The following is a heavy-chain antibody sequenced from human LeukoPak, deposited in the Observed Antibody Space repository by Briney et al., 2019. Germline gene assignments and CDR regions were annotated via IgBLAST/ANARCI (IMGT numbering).Heavy chain of an antibody. J-gene: IGHJ4*02. D-gene: IGHD6-13*01. V-gene: IGHV3-33*01. CDR3: ARDALVTTAGRSFDS. Sequence: GGSLRLSCAVSGFTFSDYGMHWVRQAPGKGLEWVAVIRYDGSKKYYADSVKGRFTISRDSSENTVFLQMNTLRVEDTAVYYCARDALVTTAGRSFDSWGQGTLVTVSS. CDR1: GFTFSDYG. CDR2: IRYDGSKK.